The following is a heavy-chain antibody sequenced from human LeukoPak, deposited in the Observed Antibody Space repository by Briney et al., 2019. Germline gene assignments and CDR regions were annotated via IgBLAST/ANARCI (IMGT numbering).Heavy chain of an antibody. CDR1: GGSFSGYY. V-gene: IGHV4-34*01. J-gene: IGHJ4*02. D-gene: IGHD3-3*01. CDR3: AREAQVFYDFWSGYQSRYFDY. CDR2: INHSGST. Sequence: PSETLSLTCAVYGGSFSGYYWSWIRQPPGKGLEWIGEINHSGSTNYNPSPKSRVTISVDTSKNQFSLKLSSVTAADTAVYYCAREAQVFYDFWSGYQSRYFDYWGQGTLVTVSS.